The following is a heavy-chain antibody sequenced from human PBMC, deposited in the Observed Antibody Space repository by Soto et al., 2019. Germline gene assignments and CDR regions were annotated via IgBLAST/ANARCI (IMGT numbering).Heavy chain of an antibody. D-gene: IGHD3-22*01. J-gene: IGHJ6*02. CDR2: IDPSDSYT. CDR1: GYSFTSYW. CDR3: ARQWTYYYDSSGLGYYGMDV. Sequence: PGEPLKISCKGSGYSFTSYWISWVRQMPGKGLEWMGRIDPSDSYTNYSPSFQGHVTISADKSISTAYLQWSSLRASDTAMYYCARQWTYYYDSSGLGYYGMDVWGQGTTVTVSS. V-gene: IGHV5-10-1*01.